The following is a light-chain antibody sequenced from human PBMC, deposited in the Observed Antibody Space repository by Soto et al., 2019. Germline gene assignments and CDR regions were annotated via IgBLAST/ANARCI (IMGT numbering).Light chain of an antibody. CDR3: QQYNSYSRT. J-gene: IGKJ1*01. V-gene: IGKV1-5*01. CDR1: QGINSW. Sequence: DIQMTQSPSSVSASVGYRFIITCRASQGINSWLAWYQQKPGKAPKLLIYSASSLESGVPSRFSGSGSGTEFTLTISSLQPDDFATYYCQQYNSYSRTFGQGTKVDIK. CDR2: SAS.